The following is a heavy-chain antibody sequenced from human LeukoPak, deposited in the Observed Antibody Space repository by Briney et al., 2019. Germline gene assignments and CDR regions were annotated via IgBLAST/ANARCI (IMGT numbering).Heavy chain of an antibody. Sequence: PGGSLRLSCAASGFTFSSYSMNWVRQAPGKGLEWVSSISSSSSYMYYADSVKGRFTISRDNAKNSLYLQMNSLRAEDTAVYYCARAPSAEDTFDIWGQGTMVTVSS. CDR1: GFTFSSYS. CDR3: ARAPSAEDTFDI. CDR2: ISSSSSYM. J-gene: IGHJ3*02. V-gene: IGHV3-21*01. D-gene: IGHD1-26*01.